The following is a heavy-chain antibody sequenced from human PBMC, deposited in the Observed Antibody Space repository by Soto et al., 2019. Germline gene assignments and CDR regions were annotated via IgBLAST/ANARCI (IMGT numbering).Heavy chain of an antibody. CDR3: ARPIEGGSSGYYH. CDR1: GGSISSRNYY. V-gene: IGHV4-39*01. D-gene: IGHD3-22*01. J-gene: IGHJ5*02. CDR2: FYYSGST. Sequence: SETLSLTCTVSGGSISSRNYYWAWIRQPPGKGLEWIGSFYYSGSTYYKPSLKSRVNISVDTSKNQFSLKLSSVTAADTAVYYCARPIEGGSSGYYHWGQGTLVTVSS.